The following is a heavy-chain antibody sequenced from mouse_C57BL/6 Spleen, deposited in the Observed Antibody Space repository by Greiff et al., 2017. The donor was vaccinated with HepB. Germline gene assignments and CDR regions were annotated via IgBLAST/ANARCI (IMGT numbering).Heavy chain of an antibody. CDR1: GFTFSSYA. CDR3: ARDPKSIYYFDY. Sequence: EVHLVESGGGLVKPGGSLKLSCAASGFTFSSYAMSWVRQTPEKRLEWVATISDGGSYTYYPDNVKGRFTISRDNAKNNLYLQMSHLKSEDTAMYYCARDPKSIYYFDYWGQGTTLTVSS. J-gene: IGHJ2*01. V-gene: IGHV5-4*01. CDR2: ISDGGSYT.